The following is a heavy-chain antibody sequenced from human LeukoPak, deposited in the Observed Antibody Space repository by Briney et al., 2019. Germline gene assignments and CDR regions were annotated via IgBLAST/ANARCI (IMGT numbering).Heavy chain of an antibody. V-gene: IGHV1-18*01. CDR1: GYTVASYG. J-gene: IGHJ4*02. Sequence: GASVKVSCKATGYTVASYGISWVRQAPGQGPESMGWISAYNGYTNYAQKFQGRVTMTTDTSTNTAYMELRSLRSDDTAVYYCARIGSGWYFLDYWGQGTLVTVSS. CDR2: ISAYNGYT. CDR3: ARIGSGWYFLDY. D-gene: IGHD6-19*01.